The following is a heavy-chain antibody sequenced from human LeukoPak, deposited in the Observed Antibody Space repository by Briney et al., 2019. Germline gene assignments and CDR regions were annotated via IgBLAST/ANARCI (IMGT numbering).Heavy chain of an antibody. Sequence: PGGSLRLSCAASGFTVSGSYMSWVRQAPGKGLEWVGRVRTKADGGTSDYAAPFQDRFTISRDDSINTLYLSMSSLTAEDTAMYYCTTERMVYAALSDWGQGTLVTVSS. CDR2: VRTKADGGTS. V-gene: IGHV3-15*01. D-gene: IGHD2-8*01. CDR1: GFTVSGSY. J-gene: IGHJ4*02. CDR3: TTERMVYAALSD.